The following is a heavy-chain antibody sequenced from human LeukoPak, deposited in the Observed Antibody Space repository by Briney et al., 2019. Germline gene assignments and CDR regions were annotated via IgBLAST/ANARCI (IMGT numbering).Heavy chain of an antibody. J-gene: IGHJ4*02. CDR3: ARESYSNYYIDL. V-gene: IGHV3-30*09. CDR1: GFTFSSYA. Sequence: PGGSLRLSCSASGFTFSSYAVHCVRQAPGKGLEWVAVMSYDGSNKYYADSVKGRFAISRDNSKNTLYLQMNSLSAEDTAVYSCARESYSNYYIDLWGQGTLVTVSS. D-gene: IGHD4-11*01. CDR2: MSYDGSNK.